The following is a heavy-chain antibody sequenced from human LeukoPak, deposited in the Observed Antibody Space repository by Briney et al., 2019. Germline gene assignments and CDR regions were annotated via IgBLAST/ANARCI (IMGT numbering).Heavy chain of an antibody. V-gene: IGHV3-30*18. CDR3: AKLTVGDY. J-gene: IGHJ4*02. CDR1: GFTFSSYG. Sequence: GGSLRLSCAASGFTFSSYGMHWVRQAPGKGLEWVAVISYDGSNKYYADSVKGRFTISRDNSKNTLYLQMNSLRAEDTAVYYCAKLTVGDYWGQGTLVTVSS. CDR2: ISYDGSNK.